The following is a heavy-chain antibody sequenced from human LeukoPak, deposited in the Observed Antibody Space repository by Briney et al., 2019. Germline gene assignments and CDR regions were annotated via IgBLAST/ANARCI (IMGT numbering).Heavy chain of an antibody. J-gene: IGHJ5*02. Sequence: GASVKVSCKASGYTFTGYYMHWVRQAPGQGLEWMGWINPNSGGTNYAQKFQGRVTMTRDTSISTAYMELSRLRSDDTAVYYCARDGIAAAGTRNWFDPWGQGTLVTVSS. D-gene: IGHD6-13*01. CDR3: ARDGIAAAGTRNWFDP. V-gene: IGHV1-2*02. CDR2: INPNSGGT. CDR1: GYTFTGYY.